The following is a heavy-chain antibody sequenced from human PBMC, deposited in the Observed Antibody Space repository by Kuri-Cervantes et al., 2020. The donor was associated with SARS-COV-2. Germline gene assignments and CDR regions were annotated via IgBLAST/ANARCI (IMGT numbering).Heavy chain of an antibody. Sequence: SQTLSLTCAVYGASFSGYYWSWIRQPPGKGLEWIGEINDSGSTNYNPSLKSRATISVDTSKNQFSLKLSSVTAADTAVYYCARALPWDLRGNDAFDIWGQGTMVTVSS. CDR2: INDSGST. CDR3: ARALPWDLRGNDAFDI. CDR1: GASFSGYY. V-gene: IGHV4-34*01. J-gene: IGHJ3*02. D-gene: IGHD1-26*01.